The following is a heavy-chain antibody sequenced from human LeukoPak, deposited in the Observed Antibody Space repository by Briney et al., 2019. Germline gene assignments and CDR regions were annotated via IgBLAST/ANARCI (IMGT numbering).Heavy chain of an antibody. J-gene: IGHJ3*02. CDR2: IYTSGST. V-gene: IGHV4-4*07. D-gene: IGHD3-10*01. Sequence: PSETLSLTCTVSGGSISSYYWSWIRQPAGKGLEWIGRIYTSGSTNYNPSLKSRVTISVDTSKNQFSLKLSSVTAADTAVYYCARDGREGYYYGSGSHDAFDIWGQGTMVTVSS. CDR3: ARDGREGYYYGSGSHDAFDI. CDR1: GGSISSYY.